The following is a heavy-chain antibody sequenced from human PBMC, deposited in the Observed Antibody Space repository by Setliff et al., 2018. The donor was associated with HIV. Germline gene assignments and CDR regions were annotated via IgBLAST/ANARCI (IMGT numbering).Heavy chain of an antibody. CDR1: GGSISSGSYY. V-gene: IGHV4-61*02. Sequence: SETLSLTCTVSGGSISSGSYYWSWTRQPAGKGLEWIGRIYTSGSTNYNPSLKSRVTISVDTSKKQFSLKVNSVTAADTAVYYCARGTGSYGSDYWGQGTRVTVSS. D-gene: IGHD5-18*01. CDR2: IYTSGST. J-gene: IGHJ4*02. CDR3: ARGTGSYGSDY.